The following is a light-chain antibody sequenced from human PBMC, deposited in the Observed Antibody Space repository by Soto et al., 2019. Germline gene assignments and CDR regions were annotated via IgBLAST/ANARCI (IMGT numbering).Light chain of an antibody. CDR1: QGISNY. CDR3: QQYDSPPLT. V-gene: IGKV1-33*01. CDR2: DAS. J-gene: IGKJ4*01. Sequence: DIQMTQSPSSLSASVGDRVTITCQASQGISNYLNWYQQKPGKAPKLLIYDASNLETGVSSRFSGSGSGADFTFTVSSLQPEDIATYYCQQYDSPPLTFGAGTRVEIK.